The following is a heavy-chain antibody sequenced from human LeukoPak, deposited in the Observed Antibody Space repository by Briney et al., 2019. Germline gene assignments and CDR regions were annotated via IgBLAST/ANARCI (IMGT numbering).Heavy chain of an antibody. V-gene: IGHV1-2*02. Sequence: GASVKVSCKASGYTFIAYYMHWVRQAPGQGLEWMGWINPNSGGTSYAQKFQGRVTMTRDTSITTAYMELSSLTSDDTAVYYCAKERGNFASGRWGIDYWGHGTLITVSS. CDR1: GYTFIAYY. CDR3: AKERGNFASGRWGIDY. J-gene: IGHJ4*01. D-gene: IGHD3-10*01. CDR2: INPNSGGT.